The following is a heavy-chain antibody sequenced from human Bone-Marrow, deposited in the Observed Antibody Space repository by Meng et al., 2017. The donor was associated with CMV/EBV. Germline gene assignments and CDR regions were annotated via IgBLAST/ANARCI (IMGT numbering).Heavy chain of an antibody. V-gene: IGHV1-2*02. Sequence: QVQLVQSGAEVKKPGASVKVSCKASGYTLTDYYIHWVRQAPGQWLEWMGWINPSGDTNYAQNFQGRVTMTRDMSINTVYMELSRLTSDDTAVYYCARSSGWSRFDHWGQGTLVTVSS. J-gene: IGHJ4*02. CDR2: INPSGDT. CDR3: ARSSGWSRFDH. D-gene: IGHD6-19*01. CDR1: GYTLTDYY.